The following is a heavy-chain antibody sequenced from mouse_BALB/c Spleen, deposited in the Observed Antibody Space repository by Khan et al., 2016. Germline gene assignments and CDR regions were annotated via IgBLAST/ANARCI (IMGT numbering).Heavy chain of an antibody. V-gene: IGHV3-8*02. CDR2: ISYSGST. D-gene: IGHD1-1*01. CDR1: GYSITSGY. Sequence: EVQLQESGPSLVKPSQTLSLTCSVTGYSITSGYWNWIRQFPWNKLEYMGYISYSGSTYYNPSLKSRISITPETSKNQYYLQLHSVTTEDTATSYCAMPTVVATDYWGQGTSVTVSS. CDR3: AMPTVVATDY. J-gene: IGHJ4*01.